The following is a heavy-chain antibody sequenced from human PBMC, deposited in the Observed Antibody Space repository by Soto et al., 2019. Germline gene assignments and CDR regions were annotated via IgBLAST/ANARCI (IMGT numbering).Heavy chain of an antibody. CDR2: IYYSGST. D-gene: IGHD4-17*01. CDR1: GGSISSSSYY. CDR3: ARVASDYGDYGVDY. V-gene: IGHV4-39*02. Sequence: SETLSLTCTVSGGSISSSSYYWGWIRQPPGKGLEWIGSIYYSGSTYYNPSLKSRATISVDTSKNSFSLKLCSVTAADTAVYYCARVASDYGDYGVDYWGQGTLVTVSS. J-gene: IGHJ4*02.